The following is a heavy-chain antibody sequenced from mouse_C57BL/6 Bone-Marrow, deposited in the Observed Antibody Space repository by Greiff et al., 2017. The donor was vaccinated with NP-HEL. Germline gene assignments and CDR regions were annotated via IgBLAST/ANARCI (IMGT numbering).Heavy chain of an antibody. Sequence: VKLVESGAELARPGASVKMSCKASGYTFTSYTMHWVKQRPGQGLEWIGYINPSSGYTKYNQKFKDKATLTADKSSSTAYMQLSSLTSEDSAVYYCARWNYYGYFDVWGTGTTVTVSS. J-gene: IGHJ1*03. CDR2: INPSSGYT. CDR1: GYTFTSYT. CDR3: ARWNYYGYFDV. V-gene: IGHV1-4*01.